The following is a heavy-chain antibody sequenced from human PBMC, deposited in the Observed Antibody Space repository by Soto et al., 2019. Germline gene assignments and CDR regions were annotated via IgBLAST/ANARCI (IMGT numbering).Heavy chain of an antibody. D-gene: IGHD5-12*01. J-gene: IGHJ4*02. CDR3: ARDLAEMATNTFDY. V-gene: IGHV3-11*01. CDR2: ISSSGNTM. Sequence: QVQLVESGGGLVKPGGSLRLSCAASGFTFSDYYMSWIRQAPGKGLEWVSYISSSGNTMYYADSVEGRFTSSRDNAKTSLYLQMNSLRAEDTAVYYCARDLAEMATNTFDYWGQGTLVTVSS. CDR1: GFTFSDYY.